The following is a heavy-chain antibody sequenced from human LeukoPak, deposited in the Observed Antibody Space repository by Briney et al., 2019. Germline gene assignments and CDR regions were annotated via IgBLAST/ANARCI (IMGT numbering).Heavy chain of an antibody. CDR3: ARVWSGHYYYYYYMDV. CDR1: GYTFTSYG. V-gene: IGHV1-18*01. CDR2: ISAYNGNT. Sequence: GASVKVSCKASGYTFTSYGISWVRQAPGQGLEWMGWISAYNGNTNYAQKLQGRVTMTTDTSTSTAYMELRSLRSDDTAVYYCARVWSGHYYYYYYMDVWGKGTTVTVSS. D-gene: IGHD3-3*01. J-gene: IGHJ6*03.